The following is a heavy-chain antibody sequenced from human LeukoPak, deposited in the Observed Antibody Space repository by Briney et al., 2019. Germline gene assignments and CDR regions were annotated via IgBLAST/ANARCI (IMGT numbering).Heavy chain of an antibody. V-gene: IGHV3-9*01. Sequence: QPGRSLRLSCAASGFTFDDYAMHWVRQPPGKGLEWVSGISWNSGSIGYADSVKGRFTISRDNAKNSLYLQMNSLRAEDSALYYCTRGGFGAHYYYYMDVWGKGTTVTVSS. D-gene: IGHD3-16*01. CDR3: TRGGFGAHYYYYMDV. CDR2: ISWNSGSI. CDR1: GFTFDDYA. J-gene: IGHJ6*03.